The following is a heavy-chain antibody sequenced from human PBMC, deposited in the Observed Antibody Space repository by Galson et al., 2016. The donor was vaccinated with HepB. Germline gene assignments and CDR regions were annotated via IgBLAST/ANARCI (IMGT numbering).Heavy chain of an antibody. Sequence: SLRLSCAASGFNFRNFAMSWVRQAAGKGLEWVASVNNGGNPYYADSVKGRFIVSRDNSQNTPDLQLNSLRAEDTAVYYFAKDHPSSGWPTFDHWGPGTLVTVSS. CDR1: GFNFRNFA. CDR2: VNNGGNP. J-gene: IGHJ4*02. V-gene: IGHV3-23*01. CDR3: AKDHPSSGWPTFDH. D-gene: IGHD6-19*01.